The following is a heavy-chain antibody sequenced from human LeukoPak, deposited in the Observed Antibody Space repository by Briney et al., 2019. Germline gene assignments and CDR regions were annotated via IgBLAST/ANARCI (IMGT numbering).Heavy chain of an antibody. CDR2: IYYSGST. J-gene: IGHJ3*02. Sequence: PSETLSLTCTVSGGSISSYYWSWIRQPPGKGLEWIGYIYYSGSTNYNPSLKSRVTISVDTSKNQFSLKLSSVTAADTAVYYCARTRPWVTNDAFDIWGQGTMVTVSS. D-gene: IGHD2-8*01. CDR1: GGSISSYY. V-gene: IGHV4-59*01. CDR3: ARTRPWVTNDAFDI.